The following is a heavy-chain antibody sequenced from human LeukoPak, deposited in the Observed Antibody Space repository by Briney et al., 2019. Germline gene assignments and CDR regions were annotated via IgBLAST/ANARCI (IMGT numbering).Heavy chain of an antibody. V-gene: IGHV4-39*02. CDR1: GGSVSAANYY. Sequence: SETLSLTCAVSGGSVSAANYYWAWIRQPPGKGLEWIGNIYHRGDAYYNTSLRSRATLYIDTSTHHFSPRLNSVTATDTAVYYCASLRVPGDFDFWGQGALVTVSS. D-gene: IGHD2-8*02. CDR2: IYHRGDA. CDR3: ASLRVPGDFDF. J-gene: IGHJ4*02.